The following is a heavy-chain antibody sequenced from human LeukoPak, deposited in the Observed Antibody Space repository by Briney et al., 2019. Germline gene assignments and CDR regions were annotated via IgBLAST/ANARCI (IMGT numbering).Heavy chain of an antibody. J-gene: IGHJ4*02. Sequence: GASVKVSCKASGYTFTSYAMNWVRQAPGQGLEWMGWINSNTGNPTYAQGFTGRFVFSLDTSVSTAYLQISSLKAEDTAIYYCARDTYPGYSYGFGGDYWGQGTLVTVSS. V-gene: IGHV7-4-1*02. CDR1: GYTFTSYA. CDR2: INSNTGNP. D-gene: IGHD5-18*01. CDR3: ARDTYPGYSYGFGGDY.